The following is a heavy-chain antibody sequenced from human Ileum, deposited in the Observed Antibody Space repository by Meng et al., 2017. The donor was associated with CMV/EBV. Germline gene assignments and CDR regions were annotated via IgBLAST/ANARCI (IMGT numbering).Heavy chain of an antibody. J-gene: IGHJ4*02. CDR3: ARTDIHCGVKYGVFDN. Sequence: VQLEESDRAVVNLYHPRSLTVTGASLTITSGDFDCGWSGHSPGKVRQCIGNIYSSGTTYYHPYLKSCFTISVDTCNNHFSLKLNSTTSAHTAVYYCARTDIHCGVKYGVFDNWGQGTLVTVSS. V-gene: IGHV4-30-4*01. D-gene: IGHD2-21*01. CDR2: IYSSGTT. CDR1: SLTITSGDFD.